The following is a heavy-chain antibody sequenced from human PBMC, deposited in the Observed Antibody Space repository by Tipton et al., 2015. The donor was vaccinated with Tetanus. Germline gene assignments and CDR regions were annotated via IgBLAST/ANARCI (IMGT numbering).Heavy chain of an antibody. D-gene: IGHD3-10*01. Sequence: SLRLSCAASGFTFSNYAVAWVRQAPGKGLEWVSGISVRGSHTYYADPVKGRFTISRDNSKDTLYLQMNSLRPEDTAVYYCARDGFYYGSGSYYRAFWGQGTLVTVSP. J-gene: IGHJ4*02. CDR3: ARDGFYYGSGSYYRAF. V-gene: IGHV3-23*01. CDR2: ISVRGSHT. CDR1: GFTFSNYA.